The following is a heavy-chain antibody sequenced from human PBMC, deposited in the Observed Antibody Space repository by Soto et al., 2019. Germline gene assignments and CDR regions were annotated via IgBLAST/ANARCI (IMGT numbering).Heavy chain of an antibody. D-gene: IGHD6-13*01. Sequence: LRLSCAASGFTFSTCAMHWVRQAPGKGLEWVAFISYDENNEYYVDSVKGRFTISRDNSKSTLYLQMDSLRTEDTAVYYCATTTSGSAAGTELNYWGQGTLVTVSS. CDR2: ISYDENNE. CDR3: ATTTSGSAAGTELNY. CDR1: GFTFSTCA. J-gene: IGHJ4*02. V-gene: IGHV3-30*04.